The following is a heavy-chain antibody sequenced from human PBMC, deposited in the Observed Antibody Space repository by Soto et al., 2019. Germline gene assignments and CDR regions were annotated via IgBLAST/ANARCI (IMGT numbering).Heavy chain of an antibody. D-gene: IGHD6-13*01. J-gene: IGHJ3*02. Sequence: PSETLSLTCAVYGGSFSGYYWSWIRQPPGKGLEWIGEINHSGSTNYNPSLKSRVTISVDTSKNQFSLKLSSVTAADTAVYYCGRLGVAAAAMDDAFDIWGQGTMVTVSS. CDR2: INHSGST. V-gene: IGHV4-34*01. CDR1: GGSFSGYY. CDR3: GRLGVAAAAMDDAFDI.